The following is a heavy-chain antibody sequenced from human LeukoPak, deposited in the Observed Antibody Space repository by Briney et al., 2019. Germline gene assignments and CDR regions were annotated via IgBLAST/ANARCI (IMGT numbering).Heavy chain of an antibody. D-gene: IGHD3-22*01. V-gene: IGHV4-34*01. CDR2: INHSGST. Sequence: PSETLSLTCAVYGGSFSGYYWSWIRQPPGKGLEWIGDINHSGSTNYNPSLKSRVPISLDTSKNQFSLKLSSVTAADTAVYYCARVGDSSGYYLGAFDYWGQGTLVTVSS. J-gene: IGHJ4*02. CDR1: GGSFSGYY. CDR3: ARVGDSSGYYLGAFDY.